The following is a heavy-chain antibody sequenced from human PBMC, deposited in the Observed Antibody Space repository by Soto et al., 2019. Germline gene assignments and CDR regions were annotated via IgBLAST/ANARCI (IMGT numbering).Heavy chain of an antibody. CDR2: IIPIFGTA. Sequence: SVKVSCKASGGTFSSYAISWVRQAPGQGLEWMGGIIPIFGTANYAQKFQGRVTITADESTSTAYMELSSLRSKDTAVYYCARGGDIQSSGYLDAFDIWGQGTMVTVSS. J-gene: IGHJ3*02. V-gene: IGHV1-69*13. CDR3: ARGGDIQSSGYLDAFDI. D-gene: IGHD3-22*01. CDR1: GGTFSSYA.